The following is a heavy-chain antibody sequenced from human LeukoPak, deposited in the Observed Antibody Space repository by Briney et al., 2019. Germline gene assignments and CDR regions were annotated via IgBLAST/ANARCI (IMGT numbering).Heavy chain of an antibody. Sequence: KPSETLSLTCTVSGGSISSYYWSWIRQPPGKGLEWIGYIYYSGSTNYNPSLKSRVTISVDTSKNQFSLKLSSVTAADTAVYYCARRCGGDCYSKMGLDLWGQGTAVTVSS. CDR1: GGSISSYY. V-gene: IGHV4-59*08. CDR2: IYYSGST. D-gene: IGHD2-21*02. J-gene: IGHJ5*02. CDR3: ARRCGGDCYSKMGLDL.